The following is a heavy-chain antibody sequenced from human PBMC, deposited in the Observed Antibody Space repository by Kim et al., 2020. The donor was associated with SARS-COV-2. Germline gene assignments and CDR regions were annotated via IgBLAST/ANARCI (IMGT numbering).Heavy chain of an antibody. CDR1: GFTFSNAW. Sequence: GSLRLSCAASGFTFSNAWMSWVRQAPGKGLEWVGRIKSKTDGGTTDYAAPVKGRFTISRDDSKNTLYLQMNSLKTEDTAVYYCTTDHFGGPYSRVFDYWGQGTLVTVSS. V-gene: IGHV3-15*01. D-gene: IGHD3-16*01. CDR2: IKSKTDGGTT. CDR3: TTDHFGGPYSRVFDY. J-gene: IGHJ4*02.